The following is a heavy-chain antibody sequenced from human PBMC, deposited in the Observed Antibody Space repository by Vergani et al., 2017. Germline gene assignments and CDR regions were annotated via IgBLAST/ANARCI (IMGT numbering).Heavy chain of an antibody. D-gene: IGHD3-16*01. V-gene: IGHV3-30*02. Sequence: QVQLVESGGGGVQRGGSLRLSCATSVFTLRNYDMQWIRQGPGKGLEFVAFIQFDGSNQYYADSVKGRFTLSRDFSKNTLYLQMNSLRTDDTATYYCAKHFRGWGIDYWGQGTQVIVSS. J-gene: IGHJ4*02. CDR3: AKHFRGWGIDY. CDR1: VFTLRNYD. CDR2: IQFDGSNQ.